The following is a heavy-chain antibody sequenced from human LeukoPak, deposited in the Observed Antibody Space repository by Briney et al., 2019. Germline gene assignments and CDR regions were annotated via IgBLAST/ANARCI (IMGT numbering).Heavy chain of an antibody. CDR2: IYYSGST. V-gene: IGHV4-59*11. CDR1: GGSISSHY. Sequence: PSETLSLTCTVSGGSISSHYWSWIQQPPGKGLEWIGYIYYSGSTNYNPSLKSRVTISVDTSKNQFSLKLSSVTAADTAVYYCARKWGIAAAGTGWFDPWGQGTLVTVSS. D-gene: IGHD6-13*01. CDR3: ARKWGIAAAGTGWFDP. J-gene: IGHJ5*02.